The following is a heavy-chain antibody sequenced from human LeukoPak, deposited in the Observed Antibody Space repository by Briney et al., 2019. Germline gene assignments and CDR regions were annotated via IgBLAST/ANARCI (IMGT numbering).Heavy chain of an antibody. Sequence: SETLSLTCTVSGGSMSSYYWSWIRQPPGKGLEWIGYIYYSGSIDYNPSLKSRVTISVYTSKNHFSLSLSAVTAAATAFYYCARHANSGSGYYDYWGQGVLVTVSS. CDR1: GGSMSSYY. V-gene: IGHV4-59*08. CDR2: IYYSGSI. D-gene: IGHD3-10*01. J-gene: IGHJ4*02. CDR3: ARHANSGSGYYDY.